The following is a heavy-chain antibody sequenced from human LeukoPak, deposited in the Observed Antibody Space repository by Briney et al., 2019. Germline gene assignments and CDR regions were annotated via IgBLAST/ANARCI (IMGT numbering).Heavy chain of an antibody. J-gene: IGHJ4*02. Sequence: GGSLRLSCTASGFTFSSHSMNWVRQAPGKGLEWVSSISPSGNYIYYADSVEGRFTISRDNAKNSLYLQMNSLRAEDTAVYYCARDLSSSTSCYSYWGQGTLVTVSS. D-gene: IGHD2-2*01. CDR2: ISPSGNYI. CDR1: GFTFSSHS. CDR3: ARDLSSSTSCYSY. V-gene: IGHV3-21*01.